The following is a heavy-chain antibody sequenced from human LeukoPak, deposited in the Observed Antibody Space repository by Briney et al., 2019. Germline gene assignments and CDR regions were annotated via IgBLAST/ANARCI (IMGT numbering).Heavy chain of an antibody. CDR3: AGDGRTAFDI. Sequence: GGSLRHSCAASGFTFISYSMNWVRQAPGKGLEWVSSIDSSSSYIYYADSVRGRFTISRDNAKNSLFLQMNSLRAEDTAVYYCAGDGRTAFDIWGQGTMVTVSS. CDR2: IDSSSSYI. CDR1: GFTFISYS. V-gene: IGHV3-21*01. J-gene: IGHJ3*02.